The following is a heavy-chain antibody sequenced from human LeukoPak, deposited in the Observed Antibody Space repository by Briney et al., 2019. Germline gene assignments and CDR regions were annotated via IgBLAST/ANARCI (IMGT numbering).Heavy chain of an antibody. Sequence: PGRSLRLSCAASGFTFDDYAMHWVRQAPGKGLEWVSGISWNSGSIGYADSVKGRFTISRDNAKNSLYLQMNSLRAEDTALYYCARDWATDNLAGGAFDIWGQGTVVTVSS. J-gene: IGHJ3*02. D-gene: IGHD5-24*01. CDR3: ARDWATDNLAGGAFDI. V-gene: IGHV3-9*01. CDR1: GFTFDDYA. CDR2: ISWNSGSI.